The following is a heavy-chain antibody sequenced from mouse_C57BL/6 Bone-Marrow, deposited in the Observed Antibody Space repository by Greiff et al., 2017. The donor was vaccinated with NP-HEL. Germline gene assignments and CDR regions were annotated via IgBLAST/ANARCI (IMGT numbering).Heavy chain of an antibody. V-gene: IGHV1-69*01. CDR2: IDPSDSYT. D-gene: IGHD1-1*01. CDR1: GYTFTSYW. J-gene: IGHJ2*01. CDR3: ARGATVVDGDYFDY. Sequence: VQLQQPGAELVMPGASVKLSCKASGYTFTSYWMHWVKQRPGQGLEWIGEIDPSDSYTNYNQKFKGKSTLTVDKSSSTAYMQLSSLTSEDSAVYYCARGATVVDGDYFDYWGQGTTLTVSS.